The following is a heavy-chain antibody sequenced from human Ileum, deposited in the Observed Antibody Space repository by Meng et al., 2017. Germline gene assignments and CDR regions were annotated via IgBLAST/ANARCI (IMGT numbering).Heavy chain of an antibody. CDR3: AHIFDS. CDR2: MNLGGSP. J-gene: IGHJ4*02. CDR1: GRSISSSDW. Sequence: QRNECGTVRVEPSGTLSLACAVSGRSISSSDWWSWVRQPPGKGLEWIAEMNLGGSPNYNPSLKSRVTMSVDKSNDHLSLQLTSVTAADTAVYYCAHIFDSWGQGTLVTVSS. V-gene: IGHV4-4*02.